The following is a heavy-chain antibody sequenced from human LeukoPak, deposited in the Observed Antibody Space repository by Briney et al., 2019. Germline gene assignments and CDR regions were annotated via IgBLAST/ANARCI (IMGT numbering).Heavy chain of an antibody. CDR2: IYYSGST. D-gene: IGHD2-2*01. J-gene: IGHJ5*02. CDR3: ARSGYCSSTSCTWFDP. CDR1: GGSISSYY. V-gene: IGHV4-59*01. Sequence: SETLSLTCTVSGGSISSYYWSWIRQPPGKGLEWIGDIYYSGSTNYNPSLKSRVTISVDTSKNQFSLKLSSVTAADTAVYYCARSGYCSSTSCTWFDPWGQGTLVTVSS.